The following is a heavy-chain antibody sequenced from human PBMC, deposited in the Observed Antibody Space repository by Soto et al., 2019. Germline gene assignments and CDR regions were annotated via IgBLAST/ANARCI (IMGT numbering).Heavy chain of an antibody. D-gene: IGHD6-19*01. Sequence: ASVKVSCKASGYTFTGDYMHWVRQAPGQGLEWMGWINPNSGGTNYAQKFQGWVTMTRDTSISTAYMELSRLRSDDTAVYYCARDLYSSGWNDAFDIWGQGTMVTVS. CDR2: INPNSGGT. V-gene: IGHV1-2*04. CDR1: GYTFTGDY. J-gene: IGHJ3*02. CDR3: ARDLYSSGWNDAFDI.